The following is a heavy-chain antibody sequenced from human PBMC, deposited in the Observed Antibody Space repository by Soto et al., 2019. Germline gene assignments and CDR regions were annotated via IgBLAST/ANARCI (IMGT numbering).Heavy chain of an antibody. D-gene: IGHD6-13*01. CDR3: ARDPYSSSWYGWFDP. V-gene: IGHV1-18*01. CDR2: ISAYNGNT. J-gene: IGHJ5*02. Sequence: ASVKVSCKASGYTFTSYGISWVRQAPGQGLEWMGWISAYNGNTNYAQKLQGRVTMTTDTSTSTAYMELRSLRSDDTAVYYCARDPYSSSWYGWFDPWGQGTLVTVSS. CDR1: GYTFTSYG.